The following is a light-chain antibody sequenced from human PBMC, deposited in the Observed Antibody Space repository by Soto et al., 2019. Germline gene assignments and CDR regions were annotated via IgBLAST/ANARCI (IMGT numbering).Light chain of an antibody. CDR1: QSISSY. J-gene: IGKJ1*01. CDR2: AAS. Sequence: DIQMTQSPSSLSASVGDRVTITCRASQSISSYLNWYQQKPGKAPKLLIYAASSLQSGVPSRFSGIGSGTDVTLNISSLQPQDFATYYCQPRYSTPWTFGQGTKGEIK. CDR3: QPRYSTPWT. V-gene: IGKV1-39*01.